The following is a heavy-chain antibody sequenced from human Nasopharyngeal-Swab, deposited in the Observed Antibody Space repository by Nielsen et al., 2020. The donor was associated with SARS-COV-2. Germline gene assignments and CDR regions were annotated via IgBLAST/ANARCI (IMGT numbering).Heavy chain of an antibody. CDR1: GFTFSRAS. J-gene: IGHJ3*02. CDR3: AREVPYSGHDDAFDI. CDR2: ISDSGASV. Sequence: GESLKISCAPSGFTFSRASMNWVRQAPGKGLEWASSISDSGASVYYADSVKGRFTISRDNAKNFLYLQMNSLRAEDTAVYYCAREVPYSGHDDAFDIWGQGTMVTVSA. D-gene: IGHD5-12*01. V-gene: IGHV3-21*06.